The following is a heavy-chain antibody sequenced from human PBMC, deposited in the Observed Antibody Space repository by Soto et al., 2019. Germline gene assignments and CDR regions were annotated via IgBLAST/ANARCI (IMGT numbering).Heavy chain of an antibody. D-gene: IGHD2-2*01. CDR3: AKDRSSTSCYAFDY. V-gene: IGHV3-23*01. CDR1: GFTFRNYA. J-gene: IGHJ4*02. Sequence: GGSLRLSCAASGFTFRNYAMSWARQAPGKGLEWVSAISGSGGTTHYADSVKGRFNISRDNSKNTLYLKKNNLKVEDTAVYYCAKDRSSTSCYAFDYWGQGSLVTVSS. CDR2: ISGSGGTT.